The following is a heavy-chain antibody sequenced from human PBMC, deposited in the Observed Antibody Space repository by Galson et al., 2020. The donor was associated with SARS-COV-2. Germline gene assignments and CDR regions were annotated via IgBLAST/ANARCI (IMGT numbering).Heavy chain of an antibody. CDR2: ISWNSGSI. Sequence: SLKISCAASGFTFDDYAMHWVRQAPGKGLEWVSGISWNSGSIGYADSVKGRFTISRDNAKNSLYLQMNSLRAEDTALYYCAKAAYYDSSGYSYWYFDLWGRGTLVTVSS. CDR3: AKAAYYDSSGYSYWYFDL. CDR1: GFTFDDYA. D-gene: IGHD3-22*01. J-gene: IGHJ2*01. V-gene: IGHV3-9*01.